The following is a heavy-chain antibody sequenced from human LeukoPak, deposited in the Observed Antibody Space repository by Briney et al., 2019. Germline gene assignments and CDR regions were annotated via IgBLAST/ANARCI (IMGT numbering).Heavy chain of an antibody. CDR2: IYYSGST. J-gene: IGHJ6*03. V-gene: IGHV4-59*08. CDR3: ARRGYYYYYMDV. CDR1: GCTISSYY. Sequence: SETLSLTCTVSGCTISSYYWSWIRQPPGKGLEWIGNIYYSGSTNYNPSLKSRVTISVDTSKNQCSLKLSSVTAAETAVYYCARRGYYYYYMDVWGKGTTVTVSS.